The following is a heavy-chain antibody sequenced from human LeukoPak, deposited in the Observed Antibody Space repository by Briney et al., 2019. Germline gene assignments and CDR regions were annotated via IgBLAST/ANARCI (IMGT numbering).Heavy chain of an antibody. Sequence: GGPLRLSCAASGFTFSSYAMHWVRQAPGKGLEWVAVISYDGSNKYYADSVKGRFTISRDNSKNTLYLQMNSLRAEDTAVYYCANSMVRGEFRSGYYYGMDVWGQGTTVTVSS. CDR3: ANSMVRGEFRSGYYYGMDV. J-gene: IGHJ6*02. V-gene: IGHV3-30-3*01. CDR2: ISYDGSNK. D-gene: IGHD3-10*01. CDR1: GFTFSSYA.